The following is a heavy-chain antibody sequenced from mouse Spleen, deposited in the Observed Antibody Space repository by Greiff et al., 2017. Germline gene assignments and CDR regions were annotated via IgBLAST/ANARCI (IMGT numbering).Heavy chain of an antibody. CDR1: GYTFTSYW. D-gene: IGHD4-1*01. J-gene: IGHJ2*01. Sequence: QVQLQQPGAELVKPGASVKLSCKASGYTFTSYWMHWVKQRPGRGLEWIGRIDPNSGGTKYNEKFKSKATLTVDTSSSTAYMQFSSLTTEDSAIYYCARHVAGTSCYFDYWGQGTTLTVSS. V-gene: IGHV1-62-3*01. CDR2: IDPNSGGT. CDR3: ARHVAGTSCYFDY.